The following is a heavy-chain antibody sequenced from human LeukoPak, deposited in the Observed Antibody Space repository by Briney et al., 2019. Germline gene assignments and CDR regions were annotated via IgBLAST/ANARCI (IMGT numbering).Heavy chain of an antibody. CDR2: ISGSGGST. J-gene: IGHJ4*02. Sequence: GGSLRLSCAASGFTFSSYGMSWVRQAPGKGLEWVSAISGSGGSTYYADSVKGRFTISRDNSKNTLYLQMNSLRAEDTAVYYCAKDTTYYYDSSGYTDYWGQGTLVTVSS. V-gene: IGHV3-23*01. D-gene: IGHD3-22*01. CDR3: AKDTTYYYDSSGYTDY. CDR1: GFTFSSYG.